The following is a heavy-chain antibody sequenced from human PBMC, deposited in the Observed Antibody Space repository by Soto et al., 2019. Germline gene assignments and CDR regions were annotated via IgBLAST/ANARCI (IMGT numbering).Heavy chain of an antibody. Sequence: PSETLSLTCTVGGGSISSYYWGWIRQPPWKGLQWIGYIYYSGSTNYNPSLKSRVTISVDTFKNQFYLKLSSVTAADTSVYYCARDRIAAWTHYYYVMDVWGEGTTVTVSS. D-gene: IGHD6-25*01. CDR3: ARDRIAAWTHYYYVMDV. J-gene: IGHJ6*04. V-gene: IGHV4-59*01. CDR1: GGSISSYY. CDR2: IYYSGST.